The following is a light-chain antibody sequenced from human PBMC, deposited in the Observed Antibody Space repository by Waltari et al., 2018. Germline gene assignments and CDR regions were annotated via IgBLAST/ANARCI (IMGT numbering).Light chain of an antibody. CDR1: YLADYS. CDR3: QLWDARLDHL. V-gene: IGLV3-21*02. Sequence: SYVVTQPPSVSVAPGQTATITCGAAYLADYSVHWYKQRPGRAPVLVVRDDSDRPSGIPERISGSTSANTATLTITGVEAGDEADYYCQLWDARLDHLFGGGTKLTVL. J-gene: IGLJ2*01. CDR2: DDS.